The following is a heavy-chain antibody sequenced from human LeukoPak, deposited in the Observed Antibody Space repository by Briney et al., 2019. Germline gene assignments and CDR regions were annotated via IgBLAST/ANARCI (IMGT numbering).Heavy chain of an antibody. CDR2: IYYSGST. CDR1: GGSISSSSYY. CDR3: ARGLRFGESYDAFDI. J-gene: IGHJ3*02. V-gene: IGHV4-39*01. D-gene: IGHD3-10*01. Sequence: PSETLSLTCTVSGGSISSSSYYWGWIRQPPGKGLEWIGSIYYSGSTYYNSSLKSRITISVDTSKNQFPLKLSSVTAADTAVYYCARGLRFGESYDAFDIWGQGTMVTVSS.